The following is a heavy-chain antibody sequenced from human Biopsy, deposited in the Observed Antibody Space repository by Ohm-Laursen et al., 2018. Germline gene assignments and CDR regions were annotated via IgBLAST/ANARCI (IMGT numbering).Heavy chain of an antibody. J-gene: IGHJ5*02. Sequence: SETLSLTCTVSGVSITAYYWGWIRQPPGKGLECIGNIHHSGSTNYNPSLKSRLTISVDTSKNQFSLKLSSVTAADTAVYYCASGGQWPKPYLRYFDPWGQGTLVTVSS. CDR2: IHHSGST. CDR1: GVSITAYY. V-gene: IGHV4-59*01. D-gene: IGHD6-19*01. CDR3: ASGGQWPKPYLRYFDP.